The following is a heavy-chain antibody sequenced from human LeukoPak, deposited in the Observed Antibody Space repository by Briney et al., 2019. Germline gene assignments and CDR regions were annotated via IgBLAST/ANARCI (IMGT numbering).Heavy chain of an antibody. J-gene: IGHJ4*02. D-gene: IGHD3-16*02. CDR2: ISGSGGST. CDR3: AKVLRSDYVWGSYRYPDY. Sequence: GGSLRLSCAASGFTFSSYAITWVRQAPGKGLEWVSVISGSGGSTSYADSVKGRFTISRDNSKNTLYLQMNSLRVEDTAVYYCAKVLRSDYVWGSYRYPDYWGQGTLVTVSS. V-gene: IGHV3-23*01. CDR1: GFTFSSYA.